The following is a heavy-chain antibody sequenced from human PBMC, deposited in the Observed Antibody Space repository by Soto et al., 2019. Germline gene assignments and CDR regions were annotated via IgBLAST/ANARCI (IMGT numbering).Heavy chain of an antibody. CDR1: GFTFDDYA. D-gene: IGHD6-13*01. CDR2: ISWNSGSI. J-gene: IGHJ6*02. Sequence: EVQLVESGGGLVQPGRSLRLSCAASGFTFDDYAMHWVRQAPGKGLEWVSGISWNSGSIGYADSVKGRFTISRDNAKNSLYLQMNSLRAEDTALYYCAKGAADGQGGGMDVWGQGTTVTVSS. CDR3: AKGAADGQGGGMDV. V-gene: IGHV3-9*01.